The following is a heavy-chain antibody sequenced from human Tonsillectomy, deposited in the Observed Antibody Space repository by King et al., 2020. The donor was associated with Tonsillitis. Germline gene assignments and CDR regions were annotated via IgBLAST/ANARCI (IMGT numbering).Heavy chain of an antibody. Sequence: EVQLVESGAEVKKPGESLKISCKGSGYSFTGYWIAWVRQLPGKGLEWMGIIYPGDSDTRYSPSFQGQVTISADKSISTASLQWNSLKASDTAMYYCARLRKWLEIDHWGQGTLVTVSS. V-gene: IGHV5-51*01. J-gene: IGHJ4*02. CDR3: ARLRKWLEIDH. CDR1: GYSFTGYW. CDR2: IYPGDSDT. D-gene: IGHD5-12*01.